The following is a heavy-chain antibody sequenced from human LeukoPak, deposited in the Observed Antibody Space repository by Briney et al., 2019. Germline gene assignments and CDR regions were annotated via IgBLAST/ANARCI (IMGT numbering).Heavy chain of an antibody. J-gene: IGHJ5*02. Sequence: ASVKVSCKASGYTFTSYGISWVRQAPGQGLEWMGWISAYNGNTNYAQKFQGRVTMITDTSTSTAYMELRSLTSDDTAVYYCASAGCSSIGCARTAFDPWGQGTLVTVSS. CDR2: ISAYNGNT. V-gene: IGHV1-18*01. CDR3: ASAGCSSIGCARTAFDP. CDR1: GYTFTSYG. D-gene: IGHD2-2*01.